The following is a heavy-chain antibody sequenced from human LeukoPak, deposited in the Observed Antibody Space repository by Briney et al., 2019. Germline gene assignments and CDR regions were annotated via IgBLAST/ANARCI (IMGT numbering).Heavy chain of an antibody. V-gene: IGHV4-59*08. CDR1: GGSISNYY. CDR3: ARHGSSRSPLNY. CDR2: IYSSGST. D-gene: IGHD2-15*01. Sequence: SEALSLTCTVSGGSISNYYWSWIRQPPGKGLEWIGYIYSSGSTNYNPSLESRVTISVDTSKNQFSLKLSSVTAADTALYYCARHGSSRSPLNYWGQGTLVTVSS. J-gene: IGHJ4*02.